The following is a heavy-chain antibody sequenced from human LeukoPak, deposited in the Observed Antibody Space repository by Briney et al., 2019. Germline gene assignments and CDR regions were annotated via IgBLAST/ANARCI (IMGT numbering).Heavy chain of an antibody. J-gene: IGHJ4*02. CDR1: GFTFSSYS. Sequence: PGGSLRLFCAASGFTFSSYSMSWVRQAPGKGLEWVSYISSSSSTIYYADSAKGRFTISRDNAKNSLYLQMNSLRAEDTAVYYCARGVGWLAREVARAFDYWGQGTLVTVSS. CDR3: ARGVGWLAREVARAFDY. D-gene: IGHD2-15*01. V-gene: IGHV3-48*04. CDR2: ISSSSSTI.